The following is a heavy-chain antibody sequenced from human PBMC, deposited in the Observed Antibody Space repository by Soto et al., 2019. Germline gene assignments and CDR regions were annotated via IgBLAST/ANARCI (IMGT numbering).Heavy chain of an antibody. V-gene: IGHV3-73*01. CDR1: GFTFSGSA. D-gene: IGHD3-10*02. J-gene: IGHJ2*01. Sequence: EVQLVESGGGLVQPGGSLKLSCAASGFTFSGSAMHWVRQASGKGLEWVGRIRSKANSYATAYAASVKGRFTIARDDSKNTAYLQMNSLKTEDTAVYYCTRRTTMFPDWYFDLWGRGTLVTVSS. CDR2: IRSKANSYAT. CDR3: TRRTTMFPDWYFDL.